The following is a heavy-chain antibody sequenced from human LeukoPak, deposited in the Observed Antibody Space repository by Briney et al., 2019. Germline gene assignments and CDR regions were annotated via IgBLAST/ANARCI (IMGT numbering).Heavy chain of an antibody. V-gene: IGHV4-59*01. Sequence: SETLSLTCTVSGASMTNYYWSWIRRSPGKGLEWIGYIYYSGNTDYNPSLKSRVTISADTSKNQFSLKMSSMTAADTAVYYCAREREYSSSWYFDYWGQGALVTVSP. CDR2: IYYSGNT. J-gene: IGHJ4*02. CDR1: GASMTNYY. D-gene: IGHD6-13*01. CDR3: AREREYSSSWYFDY.